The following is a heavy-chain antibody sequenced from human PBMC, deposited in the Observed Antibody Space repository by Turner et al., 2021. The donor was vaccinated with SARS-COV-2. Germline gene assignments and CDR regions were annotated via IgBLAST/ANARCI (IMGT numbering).Heavy chain of an antibody. CDR2: LYYGGAT. J-gene: IGHJ5*02. CDR1: GDSITRRSFY. Sequence: QLQLQESGPGVMKPSETLSLTCSVSGDSITRRSFYWGWIRQSPGKGLEWLGSLYYGGATYYNPSLNNRVTVSVDTSKNQFSLRLTSVTAADTAVYSCARGISSSSRYFNWFDPWGQGTLVTVSS. V-gene: IGHV4-39*01. CDR3: ARGISSSSRYFNWFDP. D-gene: IGHD6-13*01.